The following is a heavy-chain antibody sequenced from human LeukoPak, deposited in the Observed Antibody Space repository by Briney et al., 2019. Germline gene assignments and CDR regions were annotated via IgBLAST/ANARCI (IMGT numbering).Heavy chain of an antibody. V-gene: IGHV4-31*03. CDR3: ARVVGYCSGGSRYSIDAFDI. Sequence: SETLSLTCTVSGDSISSGGYYWSWIRQHPGKGLEWIGYTYYGGGTYYNPSLKSRVIISVDRSKNQFSLNLRSVTAADTAVYYCARVVGYCSGGSRYSIDAFDIWGQGTMVTVSS. CDR2: TYYGGGT. D-gene: IGHD2-15*01. J-gene: IGHJ3*02. CDR1: GDSISSGGYY.